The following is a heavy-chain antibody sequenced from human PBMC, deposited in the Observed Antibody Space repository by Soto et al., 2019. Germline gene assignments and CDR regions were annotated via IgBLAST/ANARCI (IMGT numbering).Heavy chain of an antibody. CDR2: IYPVDSDT. CDR3: ARHLRGARYYYYYMDV. D-gene: IGHD3-10*01. V-gene: IGHV5-51*01. J-gene: IGHJ6*03. CDR1: GYSFTSYW. Sequence: GESLKISCKGSGYSFTSYWIGWVRQMPGKGLEWMGIIYPVDSDTRYSPSFQGQVTISADKSISTAYLQWSSLKASDTAMYYCARHLRGARYYYYYMDVWGKGTTVTVSS.